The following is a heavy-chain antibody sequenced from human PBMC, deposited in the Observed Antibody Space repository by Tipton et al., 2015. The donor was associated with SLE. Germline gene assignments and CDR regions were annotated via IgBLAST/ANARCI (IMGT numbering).Heavy chain of an antibody. D-gene: IGHD1-26*01. Sequence: LSLTCTVSGDSTSGKYWAWIRQAPGKGLEFIGYIYFEGRTNYSPSLKRRVTMSVDNSKSEFSLKLSSVTAADTAVYYCARDWVGAEHFFDYWGQGTLVTVSS. CDR2: IYFEGRT. CDR3: ARDWVGAEHFFDY. J-gene: IGHJ4*02. CDR1: GDSTSGKY. V-gene: IGHV4-4*08.